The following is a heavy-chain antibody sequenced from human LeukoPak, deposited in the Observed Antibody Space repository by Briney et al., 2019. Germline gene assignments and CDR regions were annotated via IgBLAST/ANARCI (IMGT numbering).Heavy chain of an antibody. CDR2: INGRGVST. Sequence: PGGSLRLSCAASGFTFTNCAMSWVRQAPGKGLEWVSCINGRGVSTYYAESVKGRFTVSRDNSKNTLYLQMTSLKADDTAIYYCAREAYYDCSGSLDYWGQGTLVTVSS. V-gene: IGHV3-23*01. D-gene: IGHD3-22*01. J-gene: IGHJ4*02. CDR1: GFTFTNCA. CDR3: AREAYYDCSGSLDY.